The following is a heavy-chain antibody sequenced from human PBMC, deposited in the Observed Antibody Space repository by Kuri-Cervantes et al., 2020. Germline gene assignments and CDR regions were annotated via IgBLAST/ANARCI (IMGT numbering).Heavy chain of an antibody. CDR3: ARAFGGVYYYYGMDV. Sequence: GGSLRLSCAASGFTFSSYGMHWVRQAPGKGLEWVAVISYDGSNKYYADSVKGRFTISRDNSKNTLYLQMNSLRAEATAVYYCARAFGGVYYYYGMDVWGQGTTVTVSS. J-gene: IGHJ6*02. CDR2: ISYDGSNK. V-gene: IGHV3-30*03. D-gene: IGHD2-8*02. CDR1: GFTFSSYG.